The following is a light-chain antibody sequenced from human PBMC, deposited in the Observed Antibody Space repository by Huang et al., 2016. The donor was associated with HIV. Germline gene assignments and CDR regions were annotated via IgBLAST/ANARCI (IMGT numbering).Light chain of an antibody. V-gene: IGKV3-15*01. CDR2: GAS. J-gene: IGKJ2*01. CDR3: QQYNNWPPDT. Sequence: EIVMTQSPATLSVSPGERATLFCRASQSVTSNLAWYQQKPGQAPRRLIYGASTRATGIPARFSGSGSGTEFTLTISSLQSEDFAVYHCQQYNNWPPDTFGQGTKLEIK. CDR1: QSVTSN.